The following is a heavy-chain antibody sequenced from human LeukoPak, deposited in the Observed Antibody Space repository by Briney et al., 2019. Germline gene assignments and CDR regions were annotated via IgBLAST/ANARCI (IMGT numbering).Heavy chain of an antibody. D-gene: IGHD3-10*01. CDR1: GFTFSSYS. CDR2: ISSSSSYI. V-gene: IGHV3-21*01. J-gene: IGHJ6*03. Sequence: PGRSLRLSCAASGFTFSSYSMNWVRQAPGKGLEWVSSISSSSSYIYYADSVKGRFTISRDNAKNSLYLQMNSLRAEDTAVYYCARDLPYYGSGVYMDVWGKGTTVTISS. CDR3: ARDLPYYGSGVYMDV.